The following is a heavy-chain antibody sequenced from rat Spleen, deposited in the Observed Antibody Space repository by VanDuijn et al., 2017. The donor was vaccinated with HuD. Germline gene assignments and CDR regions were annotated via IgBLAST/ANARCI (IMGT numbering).Heavy chain of an antibody. CDR3: TTGVY. CDR1: GFTFSTYA. V-gene: IGHV5-25*01. D-gene: IGHD4-3*01. Sequence: EVQLVESGGGLVQPGRSMKLSRAVSGFTFSTYAMAWVRQAPTKGLEWVASITDRGDNTYYRDSVKGRFTISRHNAKSTLYLQMDSLRSEDTASYYCTTGVYWGQGVMVTVSS. CDR2: ITDRGDNT. J-gene: IGHJ2*01.